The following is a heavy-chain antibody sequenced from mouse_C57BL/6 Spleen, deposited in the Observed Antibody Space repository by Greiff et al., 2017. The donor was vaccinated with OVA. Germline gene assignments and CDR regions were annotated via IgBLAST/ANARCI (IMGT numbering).Heavy chain of an antibody. Sequence: VQLVESGAELARPGASVKMSCKASGYTFTSYTMHWVKQRPGQGLEWIGYINPSSGYTKYNQKFKDKATLTADKSSSTAYMQLSSLTSEDSAVYYCARGITTVVAEGFAYWGQGTLVTVSA. CDR1: GYTFTSYT. V-gene: IGHV1-4*01. D-gene: IGHD1-1*01. CDR2: INPSSGYT. CDR3: ARGITTVVAEGFAY. J-gene: IGHJ3*01.